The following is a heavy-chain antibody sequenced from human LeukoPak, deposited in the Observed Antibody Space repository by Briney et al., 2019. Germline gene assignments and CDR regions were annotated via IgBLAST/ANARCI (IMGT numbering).Heavy chain of an antibody. CDR1: GDSVSSNSAG. CDR2: TYYNSKWYN. J-gene: IGHJ6*02. Sequence: SQTLSLTCAISGDSVSSNSAGWNWIRQSPSRGLEWLGRTYYNSKWYNDYAVAVKSRITINPGTSKNQFSLQLNSVTPEDTAVYYCTRGWLKTGMDVWGRGTTVTVSS. D-gene: IGHD6-19*01. V-gene: IGHV6-1*01. CDR3: TRGWLKTGMDV.